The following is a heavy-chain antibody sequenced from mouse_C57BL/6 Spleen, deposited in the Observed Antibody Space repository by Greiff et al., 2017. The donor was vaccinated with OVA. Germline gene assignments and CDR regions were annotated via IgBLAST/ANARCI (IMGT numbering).Heavy chain of an antibody. J-gene: IGHJ3*01. CDR1: GYTFTSYW. CDR3: ARRGDGSSLFAY. CDR2: IYPGSGST. D-gene: IGHD1-1*01. V-gene: IGHV1-55*01. Sequence: VVESGAELVKPGASVKMSCKASGYTFTSYWITWVKQRPGQGLEWIGDIYPGSGSTNYNEKFKSKATLTVDTSSSTAYMQLSSLTSEDSAVYYCARRGDGSSLFAYWGQGTLVTVSA.